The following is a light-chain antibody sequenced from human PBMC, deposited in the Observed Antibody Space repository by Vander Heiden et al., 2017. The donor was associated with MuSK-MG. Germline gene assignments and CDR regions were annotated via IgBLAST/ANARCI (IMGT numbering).Light chain of an antibody. CDR2: AAS. J-gene: IGKJ4*01. Sequence: DSQISHSPSALSPSVRDRVTITCRASQSISSYLNWYQQKPGKAPKLLIYAASSLQSGVPSKFSGSGSGTDFTLTISSLQPEDFATYYCQQRDSTPHTFGGGTKVXIK. CDR3: QQRDSTPHT. CDR1: QSISSY. V-gene: IGKV1-39*01.